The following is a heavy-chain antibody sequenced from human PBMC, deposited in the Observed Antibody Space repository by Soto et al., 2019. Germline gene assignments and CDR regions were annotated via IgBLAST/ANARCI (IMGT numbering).Heavy chain of an antibody. CDR3: ARDRYYYDSSGYYVLPNY. D-gene: IGHD3-22*01. CDR2: ISSSSSTI. V-gene: IGHV3-48*01. J-gene: IGHJ4*02. CDR1: GFTFSSYS. Sequence: EVQLVESGGGLVQPGGSLRLSCAASGFTFSSYSMNWVRQAPGKGPAWVSSISSSSSTIYYADSVKGRSTISREKDKNALYLQMNRLRAEDTAVYYCARDRYYYDSSGYYVLPNYWGQGTLVTVSS.